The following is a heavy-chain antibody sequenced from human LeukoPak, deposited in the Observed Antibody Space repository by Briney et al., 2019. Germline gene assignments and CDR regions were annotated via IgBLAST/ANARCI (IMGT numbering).Heavy chain of an antibody. D-gene: IGHD5-12*01. Sequence: PGGSLRLSCAGSGFTLSSDWVHWVRQVPGKGLVWVARISRKSDGSGTNYADSVKGRFSISRDRATNTVHLQMNSLRAEDTAVYYCAKDTVASSFDHRGQGTLVTVSS. CDR1: GFTLSSDW. CDR2: ISRKSDGSGT. J-gene: IGHJ4*02. V-gene: IGHV3-74*01. CDR3: AKDTVASSFDH.